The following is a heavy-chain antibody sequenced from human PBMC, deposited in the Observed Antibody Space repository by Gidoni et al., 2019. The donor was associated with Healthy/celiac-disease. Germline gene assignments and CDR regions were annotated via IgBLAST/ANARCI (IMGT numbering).Heavy chain of an antibody. CDR3: TTWGVTIFGVVPLVGIDY. V-gene: IGHV3-15*01. D-gene: IGHD3-3*01. CDR2: IKSKTDCGTT. J-gene: IGHJ4*02. CDR1: GSLFSNAW. Sequence: EVQLVAAGGGLVKHGGSLRLSCPATGSLFSNAWRSWVRQAPGQGLEWVGLIKSKTDCGTTDYAAPVKCRFTISRDASKNTLYLQMNCLKTEDTAVYYCTTWGVTIFGVVPLVGIDYWGQGTLVTVSS.